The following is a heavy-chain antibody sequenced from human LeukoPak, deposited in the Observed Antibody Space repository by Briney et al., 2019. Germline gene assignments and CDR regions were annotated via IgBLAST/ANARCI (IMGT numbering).Heavy chain of an antibody. CDR2: IKRDGKEK. CDR1: GFTFSSYW. CDR3: AKDGAYDWNNKSDY. Sequence: GGSLRLSCAASGFTFSSYWMSWVRQAPGKGLEWVANIKRDGKEKHYVDSVKGRFTISRDNARNSLYLQMSSLRAEDTAVYYCAKDGAYDWNNKSDYWGQGTLVTVSS. J-gene: IGHJ4*02. D-gene: IGHD1/OR15-1a*01. V-gene: IGHV3-7*01.